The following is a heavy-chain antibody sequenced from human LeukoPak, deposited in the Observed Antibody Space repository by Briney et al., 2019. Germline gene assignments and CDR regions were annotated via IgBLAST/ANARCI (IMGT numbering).Heavy chain of an antibody. CDR3: ARDGEMATNPYYFDY. J-gene: IGHJ4*02. V-gene: IGHV3-48*02. Sequence: GGSLRLSCVVSGFPFSNYSMNWVRQAPGKGPQWVSYISSSSSAIYYADSVRGRFTISRDNAKNSLYLQMNSLRDEDTAVYYCARDGEMATNPYYFDYWGQGTLVTVSS. D-gene: IGHD5-24*01. CDR1: GFPFSNYS. CDR2: ISSSSSAI.